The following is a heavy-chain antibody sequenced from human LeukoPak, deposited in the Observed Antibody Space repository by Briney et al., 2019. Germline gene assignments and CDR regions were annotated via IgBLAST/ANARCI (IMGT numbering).Heavy chain of an antibody. Sequence: GASVKVSCKASGYTFTSYGISWVRQAPGQGREWMGWISAYNGNTNYAQKLQGRVTMTTDTSMSTAYMELRSLRSDDTAVYYCARYNGYSSGWYVPNPTFDYWGQGTLVTVSS. J-gene: IGHJ4*02. CDR2: ISAYNGNT. CDR3: ARYNGYSSGWYVPNPTFDY. V-gene: IGHV1-18*04. CDR1: GYTFTSYG. D-gene: IGHD6-19*01.